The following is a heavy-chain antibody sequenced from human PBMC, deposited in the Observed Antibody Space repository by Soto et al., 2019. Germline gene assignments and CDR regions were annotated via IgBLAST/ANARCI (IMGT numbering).Heavy chain of an antibody. CDR2: MNPNSGNT. V-gene: IGHV1-8*01. CDR1: GYTFTSYD. Sequence: VASVKVSCKASGYTFTSYDINWVRQATGQGLEWMGWMNPNSGNTGYAQKFQGRVTMTRNTSISTAYMELSSLRSEDTAVYYCARGRREHDILTGYPLKYNWFDPWGQGTLVTVSS. D-gene: IGHD3-9*01. CDR3: ARGRREHDILTGYPLKYNWFDP. J-gene: IGHJ5*02.